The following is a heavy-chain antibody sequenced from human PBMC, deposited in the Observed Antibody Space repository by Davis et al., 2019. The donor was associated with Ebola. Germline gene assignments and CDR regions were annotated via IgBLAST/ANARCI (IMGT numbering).Heavy chain of an antibody. J-gene: IGHJ4*02. D-gene: IGHD6-13*01. Sequence: PSETLSLTCTVSGGSVSSGSYYWSWVRQAPGKGLEWVANIKQDGSEKYYADSVKGRFTISRDNAKNSLYLQMNSLRDEDTAVYYCARGGPAAGLPFDYWGQGTLVTVSS. CDR3: ARGGPAAGLPFDY. V-gene: IGHV3-7*01. CDR2: IKQDGSEK. CDR1: GGSVSSGSYY.